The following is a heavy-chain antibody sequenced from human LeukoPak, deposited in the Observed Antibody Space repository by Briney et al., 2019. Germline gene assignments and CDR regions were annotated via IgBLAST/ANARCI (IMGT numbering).Heavy chain of an antibody. Sequence: SETLSLTCTVSGGSISSSSYYWGWIRQPPGKGLEWIGSIYYSVSTYYNPSLKSRVTISVDTSKNQFSLKLSSVTAADTAVYYCARQEQLVRTWDYWGQGTLVTVSS. D-gene: IGHD6-6*01. CDR2: IYYSVST. CDR3: ARQEQLVRTWDY. V-gene: IGHV4-39*01. CDR1: GGSISSSSYY. J-gene: IGHJ4*02.